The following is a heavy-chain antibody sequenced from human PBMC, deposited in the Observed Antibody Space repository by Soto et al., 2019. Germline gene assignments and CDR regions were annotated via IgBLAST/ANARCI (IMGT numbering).Heavy chain of an antibody. CDR2: ISGSGGST. CDR3: AKDLGDSSGYYYWGFDY. V-gene: IGHV3-23*04. J-gene: IGHJ4*02. D-gene: IGHD3-22*01. Sequence: EVQLVESGGGLVQPGGSLRLSCAASGFTFSSYAMSWVRQAPGKGLEWVSAISGSGGSTYYADSVKGRFTISRDNSKNPLYQQMNSLRAEDTAVYYCAKDLGDSSGYYYWGFDYWGQGTLVTVSS. CDR1: GFTFSSYA.